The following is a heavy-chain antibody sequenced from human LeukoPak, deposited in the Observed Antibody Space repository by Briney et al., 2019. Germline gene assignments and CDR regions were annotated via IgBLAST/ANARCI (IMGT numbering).Heavy chain of an antibody. V-gene: IGHV1-46*01. D-gene: IGHD3-22*01. CDR3: ARDSSDSSGYSHFDY. CDR2: INPSGGST. Sequence: ASVKVSCKASGYTFTGYYMHWVRQAPGQGLEWMGIINPSGGSTSYAQRFQGRVTMTRDTSTSTVYMELSSLRSEDTAVYYCARDSSDSSGYSHFDYWGQGTLVTVSS. CDR1: GYTFTGYY. J-gene: IGHJ4*02.